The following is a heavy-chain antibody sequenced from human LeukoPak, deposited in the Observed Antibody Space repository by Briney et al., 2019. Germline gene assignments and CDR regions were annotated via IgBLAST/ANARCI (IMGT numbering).Heavy chain of an antibody. V-gene: IGHV4-39*01. Sequence: SETLSLTCTVSGASISSITYSWGWIRQPPGKGLQWIGSSYYSGSTDYNPSPKSRVSIFVDTSKNQLSLYLSSVTAADTAVYYCARRHSGSYYGKHWFDPWGQGTLVTVSS. CDR2: SYYSGST. J-gene: IGHJ5*02. CDR1: GASISSITYS. CDR3: ARRHSGSYYGKHWFDP. D-gene: IGHD1-26*01.